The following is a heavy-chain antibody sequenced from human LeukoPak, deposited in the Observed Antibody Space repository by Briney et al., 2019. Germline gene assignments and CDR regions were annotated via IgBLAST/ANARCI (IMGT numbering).Heavy chain of an antibody. J-gene: IGHJ3*02. Sequence: SETLSLTCTVSGGSISSYYWSWTRQPPGKGLEWIGYIYYSGSTNHNPSLKSRVTISVDASKNQFSLKLSSVTAADTAVYYCAREGTTVTHDDAFDIWGQGTMVTVSS. V-gene: IGHV4-59*01. D-gene: IGHD4-17*01. CDR2: IYYSGST. CDR3: AREGTTVTHDDAFDI. CDR1: GGSISSYY.